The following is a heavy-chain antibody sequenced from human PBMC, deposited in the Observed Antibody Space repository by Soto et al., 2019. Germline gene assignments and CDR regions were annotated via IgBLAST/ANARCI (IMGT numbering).Heavy chain of an antibody. Sequence: ASVKVSCKASGYTFTSYYMDWVRQAPGQGLEWMGIINPSGGSTSYAQKFQGRVTMTRDTSTSTVYMKLSSLRSEDTAVYYCARGEFIEYSYGPGSGYWGQGTLVTVS. V-gene: IGHV1-46*01. J-gene: IGHJ4*02. CDR1: GYTFTSYY. CDR2: INPSGGST. D-gene: IGHD5-18*01. CDR3: ARGEFIEYSYGPGSGY.